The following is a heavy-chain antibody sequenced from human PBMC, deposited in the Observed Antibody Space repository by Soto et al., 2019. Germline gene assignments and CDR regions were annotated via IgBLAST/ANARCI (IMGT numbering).Heavy chain of an antibody. CDR1: GFDVTSSR. CDR2: ISVSGKDT. J-gene: IGHJ6*02. CDR3: SRVQLVAGSALHSAMDF. V-gene: IGHV3-21*04. D-gene: IGHD1-1*01. Sequence: GGSRRLSCVASGFDVTSSRVHSVRQAPGKSLEWVASISVSGKDTFYRHSVEGLFAISIDSAASSLSLRIYSAKVEDTAFYHCSRVQLVAGSALHSAMDFCAPGPAVTLSS.